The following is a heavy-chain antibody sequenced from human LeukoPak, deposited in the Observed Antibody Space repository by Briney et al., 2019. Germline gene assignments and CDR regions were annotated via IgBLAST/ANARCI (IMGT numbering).Heavy chain of an antibody. V-gene: IGHV3-23*01. D-gene: IGHD6-13*01. CDR1: GFTFSSYA. Sequence: QPGGSLRLSCAASGFTFSSYAMSWVRQAPGKGLEWVLAISGSGGSTYYADSVKGRFTISRDNSKNTLYLQMNSLRAEDTAVYYCAKVGYSSSWGGYYFDYWGQGTLVTVSS. CDR3: AKVGYSSSWGGYYFDY. J-gene: IGHJ4*02. CDR2: ISGSGGST.